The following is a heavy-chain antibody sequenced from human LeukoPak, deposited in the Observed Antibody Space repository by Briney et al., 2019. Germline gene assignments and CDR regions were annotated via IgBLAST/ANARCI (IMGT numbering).Heavy chain of an antibody. CDR3: SRDTDSRGWYEDTWFDP. J-gene: IGHJ5*02. CDR2: IRSKVYGGAT. V-gene: IGHV3-49*03. CDR1: RFTFGDYA. Sequence: SLKISCTTSRFTFGDYAMTWIRQAPGQGLAWLGFIRSKVYGGATEYAASAQGRFTISRDDSKSTAYLPMNSLKTEDTAVYYCSRDTDSRGWYEDTWFDPWGQGTLVTVSS. D-gene: IGHD6-19*01.